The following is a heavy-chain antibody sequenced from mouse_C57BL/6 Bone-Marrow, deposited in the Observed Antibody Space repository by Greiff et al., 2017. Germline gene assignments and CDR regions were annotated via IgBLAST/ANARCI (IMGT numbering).Heavy chain of an antibody. CDR1: GYTFTSYW. D-gene: IGHD1-1*01. J-gene: IGHJ2*01. CDR2: IDPSDSYT. CDR3: AREVVMYYFDY. Sequence: VQLQQPGAELVKPGASVKLSCKASGYTFTSYWMQWVKQRPGQGLEWIGEIDPSDSYTNYNQKFKGKATLTVDTSSSTAYMQLSSLTSEDSAVYYCAREVVMYYFDYWGQGNTLKVSS. V-gene: IGHV1-50*01.